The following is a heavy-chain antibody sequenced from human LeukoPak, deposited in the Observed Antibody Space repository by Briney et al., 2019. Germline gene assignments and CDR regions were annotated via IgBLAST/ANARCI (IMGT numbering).Heavy chain of an antibody. D-gene: IGHD3-3*01. J-gene: IGHJ5*02. Sequence: GGSLRLSCAASGFTFSSHSLNWVRQAPGKGLEWVSYISPSSSSMYYADSVKGRFTISRDNARNSLYLQMNSLSTEDTALYYCARDAASGNNWFDPWGQGTLVTVSS. CDR3: ARDAASGNNWFDP. CDR1: GFTFSSHS. V-gene: IGHV3-48*01. CDR2: ISPSSSSM.